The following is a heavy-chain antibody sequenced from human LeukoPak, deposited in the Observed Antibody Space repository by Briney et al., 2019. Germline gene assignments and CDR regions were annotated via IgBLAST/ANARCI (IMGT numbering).Heavy chain of an antibody. Sequence: PGGSLRLSCAASGFTFSSYAMHWVRQAPGKGLEWVAVISYDGSNKYYADSVKGRFTISRDNSKNTLYLQMNSLRAEDTAVYYYARMMGIAAAAYYFDYWGQGTLVTVSS. CDR2: ISYDGSNK. D-gene: IGHD6-13*01. J-gene: IGHJ4*02. CDR3: ARMMGIAAAAYYFDY. CDR1: GFTFSSYA. V-gene: IGHV3-30-3*01.